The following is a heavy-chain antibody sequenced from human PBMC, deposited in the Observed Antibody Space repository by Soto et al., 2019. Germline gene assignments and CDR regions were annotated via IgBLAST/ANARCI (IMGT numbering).Heavy chain of an antibody. J-gene: IGHJ4*02. CDR1: GYNLTSYG. Sequence: APAKGAWQAPGYNLTSYGISSVRQAPGEGLEWMGWISAYNGNKNYAMKLQGIVTMTTDKSTSTAYMELRSLRSDEPAVYYCARSPRPRWYLDYWGQGTLVTVSS. CDR3: ARSPRPRWYLDY. CDR2: ISAYNGNK. D-gene: IGHD2-15*01. V-gene: IGHV1-18*01.